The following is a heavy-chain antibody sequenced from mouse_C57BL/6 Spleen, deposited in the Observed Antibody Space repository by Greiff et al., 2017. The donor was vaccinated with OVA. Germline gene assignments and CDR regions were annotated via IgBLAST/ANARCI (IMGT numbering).Heavy chain of an antibody. D-gene: IGHD1-1*01. J-gene: IGHJ4*01. CDR2: INPSTGGT. CDR3: AKGYYGSSYRAMDY. CDR1: GYSFTGYY. Sequence: EVQLQQSGPELVKPGASVKISCKASGYSFTGYYMNWVKQSPEKSLEWIGEINPSTGGTTYNQKFKAKATLTVDKSSSTAYMQLKSLTSEDSAVYYCAKGYYGSSYRAMDYWGQGTSVTVSS. V-gene: IGHV1-42*01.